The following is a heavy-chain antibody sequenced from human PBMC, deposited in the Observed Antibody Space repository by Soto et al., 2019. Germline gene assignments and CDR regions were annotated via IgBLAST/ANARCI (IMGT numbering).Heavy chain of an antibody. CDR2: IIPIFGTA. V-gene: IGHV1-69*12. CDR1: GGTFSSYA. CDR3: ARHPPAVYYYGMDV. Sequence: QVQLVQSGAEVKKPGSSVKVSCKASGGTFSSYAISWVRQAPGQGLEWMGGIIPIFGTANYAQKFQGRVTIXAXEXPSTAYMELSSLRSEDTAVYYCARHPPAVYYYGMDVWGQGTTVTVSS. J-gene: IGHJ6*02.